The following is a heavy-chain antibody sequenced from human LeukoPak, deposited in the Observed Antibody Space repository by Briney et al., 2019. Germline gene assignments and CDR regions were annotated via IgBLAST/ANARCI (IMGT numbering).Heavy chain of an antibody. Sequence: VGSLKLSCAASGFTFCISWVRCVRPAPGKGLECVANIKQDRTQRYYSDSVKGRFTSSRDNAKNSLYLQMYSMRAEDTAVYYCARENWIPKAYFDYWGQGTLVTVSS. CDR3: ARENWIPKAYFDY. V-gene: IGHV3-7*01. CDR1: GFTFCISW. CDR2: IKQDRTQR. D-gene: IGHD1-1*01. J-gene: IGHJ4*02.